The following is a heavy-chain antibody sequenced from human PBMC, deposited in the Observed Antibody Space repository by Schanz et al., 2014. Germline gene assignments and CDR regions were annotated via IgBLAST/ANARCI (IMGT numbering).Heavy chain of an antibody. Sequence: QVQLVQSGAEVKKPGASVKVSCKASGYTFTSYYMHWVRQAPGQGLEWMGIINPSGGSTSYAQKLQGRVTMTRDTSTSTVYMELSSLRSEDTAVYYCARGLGDERWLDLNEAFDIWGQGTSVTVSS. D-gene: IGHD6-19*01. CDR1: GYTFTSYY. J-gene: IGHJ3*02. V-gene: IGHV1-46*01. CDR2: INPSGGST. CDR3: ARGLGDERWLDLNEAFDI.